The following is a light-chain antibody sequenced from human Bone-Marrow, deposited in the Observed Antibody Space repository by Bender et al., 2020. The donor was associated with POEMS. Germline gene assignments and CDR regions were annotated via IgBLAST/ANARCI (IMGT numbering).Light chain of an antibody. CDR2: YDD. CDR1: SSNIKNNL. CDR3: ATWDDSLNAVV. J-gene: IGLJ3*02. Sequence: QSVLTQPPSVSEAPRQRVTISCSGGSSNIKNNLVNWYQQFPGKAPKLLIFYDDLLASGVSDRFSGSKSGTSASLAISGLQSEDEADYYCATWDDSLNAVVFGGGTKVTVL. V-gene: IGLV1-36*01.